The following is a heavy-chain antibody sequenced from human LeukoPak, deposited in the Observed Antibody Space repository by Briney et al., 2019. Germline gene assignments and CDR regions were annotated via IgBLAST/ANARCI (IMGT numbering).Heavy chain of an antibody. V-gene: IGHV3-7*03. CDR1: GFTFSSYW. D-gene: IGHD5-12*01. CDR2: IKQDGSEK. J-gene: IGHJ4*02. Sequence: GGSLRLSCAASGFTFSSYWMSWVRQAPGKGLEWVANIKQDGSEKYYVDSVKGRFTISRDNAKNSLYLQMNSLRAEGTAVYYCAREVSGYSGYDYFDYWGQGTLVTVSS. CDR3: AREVSGYSGYDYFDY.